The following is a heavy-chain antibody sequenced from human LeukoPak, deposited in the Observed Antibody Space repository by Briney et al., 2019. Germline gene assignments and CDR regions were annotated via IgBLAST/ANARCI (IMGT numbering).Heavy chain of an antibody. CDR1: GGSFSGYY. CDR3: ARGSNYYDSGKGWFDP. Sequence: SETLSLTCAVYGGSFSGYYWSWIRQPPGKGLEWIGEINHSGSTNYNPSLKSRVPISVDTSKNQFSLKLSSVTAADTAVYYCARGSNYYDSGKGWFDPWGQGTLVTVSS. J-gene: IGHJ5*02. D-gene: IGHD3-10*01. V-gene: IGHV4-34*01. CDR2: INHSGST.